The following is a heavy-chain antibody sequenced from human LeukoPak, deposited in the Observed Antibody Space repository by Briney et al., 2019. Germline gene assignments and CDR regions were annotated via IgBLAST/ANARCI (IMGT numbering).Heavy chain of an antibody. V-gene: IGHV1-2*02. CDR1: GYTFTGYY. J-gene: IGHJ5*02. Sequence: ASVKVSCKASGYTFTGYYMHWVRQAPGQGLEWKGWINPNSGGTNYAQKFQGRVTMTRDTSISTAYMELSRLRSDDTAVYYCARDSHDYSSAWYDNWFDPWGQGTLVTVSS. D-gene: IGHD6-19*01. CDR2: INPNSGGT. CDR3: ARDSHDYSSAWYDNWFDP.